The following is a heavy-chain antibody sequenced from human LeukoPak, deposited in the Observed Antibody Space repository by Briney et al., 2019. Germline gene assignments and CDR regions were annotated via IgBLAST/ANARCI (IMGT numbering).Heavy chain of an antibody. CDR2: IYYSGST. J-gene: IGHJ3*02. D-gene: IGHD3-3*01. Sequence: PSETLSLTCTVSGGSISSYYWSWIRQPPGKGLEWIGYIYYSGSTNYNPSLKSRVTISVDTSKNQFSLKLSSVTAADTAVYYCARPITIFGVVKSDAFDIWGQGTMVTVSS. CDR1: GGSISSYY. CDR3: ARPITIFGVVKSDAFDI. V-gene: IGHV4-59*08.